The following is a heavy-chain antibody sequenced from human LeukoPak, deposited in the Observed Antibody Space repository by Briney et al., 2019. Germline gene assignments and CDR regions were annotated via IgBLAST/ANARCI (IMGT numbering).Heavy chain of an antibody. CDR1: GFTFSSYW. J-gene: IGHJ6*02. D-gene: IGHD4-17*01. Sequence: SGGSLRLSCAASGFTFSSYWMSWVHQAPGKGLEWVANIKQDGSEKYYVDSVKGRFTISRDNAKNSLYLQMNSLRAEDTAVYYCARDPPYGDYGMDVWGQGTTVTVSS. CDR3: ARDPPYGDYGMDV. CDR2: IKQDGSEK. V-gene: IGHV3-7*03.